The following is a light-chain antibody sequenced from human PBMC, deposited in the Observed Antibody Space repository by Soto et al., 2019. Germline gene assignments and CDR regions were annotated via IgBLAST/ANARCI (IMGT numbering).Light chain of an antibody. CDR1: QGISSY. CDR2: AAS. V-gene: IGKV1-9*01. Sequence: DIQLTQSPSFLSASVGDRVTITCRASQGISSYLAWYQQKPGKAPKLLIYAASTLQSGVPSRFSGSGSGTEVTLTISSLHPEDFATYYCQQLNSYPHTFGQGNKLEIK. CDR3: QQLNSYPHT. J-gene: IGKJ2*01.